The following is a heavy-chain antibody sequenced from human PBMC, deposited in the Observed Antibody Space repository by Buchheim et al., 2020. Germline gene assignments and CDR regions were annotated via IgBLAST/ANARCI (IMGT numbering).Heavy chain of an antibody. CDR2: IIPILGIA. V-gene: IGHV1-69*09. J-gene: IGHJ4*02. CDR3: ARLSGYRRGDSDY. CDR1: GYTFTGYY. D-gene: IGHD3-22*01. Sequence: QVQLVQSGAEVKKPGASVKVSCKASGYTFTGYYMHWVRQAPGQGLEWMGRIIPILGIANYAQKFQGRVTITADKSTSTAYMELSSLRSEDTAVYYCARLSGYRRGDSDYWGQGTL.